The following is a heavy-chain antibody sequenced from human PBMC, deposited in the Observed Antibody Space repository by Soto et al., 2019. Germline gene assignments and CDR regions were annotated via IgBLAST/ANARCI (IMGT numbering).Heavy chain of an antibody. Sequence: QVQLVESGGGVVQPGGSLRLSCAASGFTFRNHAMHWVRQAPGKGLECLAVIAYDGSNAFYRDSVKGRFTISRDNSKNTLYLHTNSLRSEDTRVYYCARGDREDILVVVGARPGEYGIDIWGQGTTVTVSS. J-gene: IGHJ6*02. CDR1: GFTFRNHA. CDR2: IAYDGSNA. CDR3: ARGDREDILVVVGARPGEYGIDI. V-gene: IGHV3-30-3*01. D-gene: IGHD2-15*01.